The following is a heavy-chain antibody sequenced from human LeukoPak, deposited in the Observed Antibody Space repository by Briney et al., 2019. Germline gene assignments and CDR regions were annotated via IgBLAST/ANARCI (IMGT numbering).Heavy chain of an antibody. D-gene: IGHD3/OR15-3a*01. CDR2: INTNTGNP. CDR1: GYTFTSYA. V-gene: IGHV7-4-1*02. Sequence: GASVTVSCKASGYTFTSYAMNWVRQAPGQGLEWMGWINTNTGNPTYAQGFTGRFVFSLDTSVSTAYLQISSLKAEDTAVYYCARDNFLDFGNPIDYWGQGTLVTVSS. J-gene: IGHJ4*02. CDR3: ARDNFLDFGNPIDY.